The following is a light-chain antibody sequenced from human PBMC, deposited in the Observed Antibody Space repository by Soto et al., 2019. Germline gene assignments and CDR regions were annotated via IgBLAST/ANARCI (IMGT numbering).Light chain of an antibody. CDR2: GAS. J-gene: IGKJ1*01. CDR1: QSVSNNY. Sequence: EIVLTQSPGTLSLSPGERATLSCRASQSVSNNYLAWYQQEPGQAPRLLIYGASNRATGIPDRFSGSGSGTDFTLTIIRLEPEDFAVYYCQQYDISPWTFGQGTKVDIK. V-gene: IGKV3-20*01. CDR3: QQYDISPWT.